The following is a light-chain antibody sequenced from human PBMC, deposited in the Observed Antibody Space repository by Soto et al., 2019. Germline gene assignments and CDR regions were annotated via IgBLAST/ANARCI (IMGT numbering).Light chain of an antibody. V-gene: IGKV1-5*01. CDR3: QQYNTYSWT. J-gene: IGKJ1*01. CDR2: AAS. Sequence: DIQMTQSPSTLSASVGDRVTITCRAGQSISTWLAWYQQKPGQAPKLLISAASNLESGVPSRFSGSGSGTEFTLTISGLQPDDFVTYYCQQYNTYSWTFGQGTKV. CDR1: QSISTW.